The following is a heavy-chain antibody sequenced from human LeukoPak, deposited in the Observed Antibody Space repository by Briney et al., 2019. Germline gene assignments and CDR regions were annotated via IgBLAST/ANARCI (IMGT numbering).Heavy chain of an antibody. V-gene: IGHV1-2*02. Sequence: GASVKVSCKASGYTFSDYAFSWVRQAPGQGLEWMGWINPNSGGTNYAQKFQGRVTMTRDTSISTAYMELSRLRSDDTAVYYCARDRHGDYAFDYWGQGTPVTVSS. D-gene: IGHD4-17*01. J-gene: IGHJ4*02. CDR1: GYTFSDYA. CDR3: ARDRHGDYAFDY. CDR2: INPNSGGT.